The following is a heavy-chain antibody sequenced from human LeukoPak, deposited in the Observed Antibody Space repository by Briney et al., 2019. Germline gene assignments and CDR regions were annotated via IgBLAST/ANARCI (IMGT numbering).Heavy chain of an antibody. Sequence: PGGSLRLSCAASGFTFSSYSMNWVRQAPGKGLEWVSFISTSIGTMYYTDSVKGRFTISRDNAKNSLYLQMNSLRAEDTAVYYCVREGIWVPYDYWGQGTLVTVSS. CDR1: GFTFSSYS. V-gene: IGHV3-48*04. D-gene: IGHD3-16*01. CDR3: VREGIWVPYDY. J-gene: IGHJ4*02. CDR2: ISTSIGTM.